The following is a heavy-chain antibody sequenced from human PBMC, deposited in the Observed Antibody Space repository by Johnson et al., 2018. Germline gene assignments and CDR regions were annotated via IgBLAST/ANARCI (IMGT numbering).Heavy chain of an antibody. CDR3: AKGGGGVPAAISSSWYYYYGRDV. J-gene: IGHJ6*02. D-gene: IGHD2-2*01. Sequence: VQLVESGGGLVQPGGSLRLSCAASGFTFSSYDMHWVRQATGKGLEWVSAIGTAGDTYYPGSVKGPFTISRENAKNSLYLQMNSLRAGDTAVYYCAKGGGGVPAAISSSWYYYYGRDVWGQGTTVTVSS. CDR2: IGTAGDT. V-gene: IGHV3-13*01. CDR1: GFTFSSYD.